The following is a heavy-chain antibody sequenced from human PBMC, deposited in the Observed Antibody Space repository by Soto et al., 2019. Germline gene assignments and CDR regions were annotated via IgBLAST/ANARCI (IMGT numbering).Heavy chain of an antibody. CDR1: GFTFSSYS. J-gene: IGHJ6*04. V-gene: IGHV3-48*02. Sequence: GGSLRLSCAASGFTFSSYSMNWVRQGPGKGLEWVSYISISISTIYYADSVKGRFTISRDNAKNSLYLQMNSLRDEDTAVYYCARVKGYDFWSGYYSDYYYYCMDVSGNGNTVTVSS. CDR3: ARVKGYDFWSGYYSDYYYYCMDV. CDR2: ISISISTI. D-gene: IGHD3-3*01.